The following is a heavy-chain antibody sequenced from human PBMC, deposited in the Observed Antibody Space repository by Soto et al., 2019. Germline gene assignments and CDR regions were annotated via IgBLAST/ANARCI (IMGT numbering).Heavy chain of an antibody. CDR1: GGTFSSYT. D-gene: IGHD4-17*01. J-gene: IGHJ1*01. V-gene: IGHV1-69*02. Sequence: QVQLVQSGAEVKKPGSSVKVSCKASGGTFSSYTISWVRQAPGQGLEWMGRIIPILGIANYAQKFQGRVTITADKAKSTSYMELSSLRSEDTAVYYCASPGFGNLYGAEGGIFQHWGQGTLVTVSS. CDR3: ASPGFGNLYGAEGGIFQH. CDR2: IIPILGIA.